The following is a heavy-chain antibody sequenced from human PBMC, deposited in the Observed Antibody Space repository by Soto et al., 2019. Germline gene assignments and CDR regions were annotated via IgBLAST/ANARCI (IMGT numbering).Heavy chain of an antibody. CDR2: IYHTGST. J-gene: IGHJ6*02. CDR3: ATISGASV. V-gene: IGHV4-59*01. CDR1: GASIYTYH. D-gene: IGHD2-21*01. Sequence: QVQLQESGPGLVKPSETLSLTCTVSGASIYTYHWSWIRQPPGKGLEWIGQIYHTGSTNYNPSRKTRVTISIDPSKNQFSLRLTSVTAADTAMYYCATISGASVWGQGTTVTVSS.